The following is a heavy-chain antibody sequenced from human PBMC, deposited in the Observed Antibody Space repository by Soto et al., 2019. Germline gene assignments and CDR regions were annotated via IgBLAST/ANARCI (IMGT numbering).Heavy chain of an antibody. D-gene: IGHD3-22*01. Sequence: GASVKVSCKASGFTFTSSAVQWVRQARGQRLEWIGWIVAGSGNTNYAQKFQERVTITRDMSTSTAYMELSSLRSEDTAVYYCAALKSYYYDSSGYFDAFDIWGQGTMVTVSS. V-gene: IGHV1-58*01. CDR3: AALKSYYYDSSGYFDAFDI. CDR1: GFTFTSSA. J-gene: IGHJ3*02. CDR2: IVAGSGNT.